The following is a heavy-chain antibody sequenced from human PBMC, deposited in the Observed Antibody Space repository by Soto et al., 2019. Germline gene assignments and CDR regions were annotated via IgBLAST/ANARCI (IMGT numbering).Heavy chain of an antibody. CDR2: ISSYGGNI. Sequence: EVQLVESGGGLVQPGDSLRLSCAASGFTIAAYGFHWVRQAPGKALEYISAISSYGGNIYYANSVKGRFIISRDNSKNTLYLQMGSQRAEDMGVYYCARDVGSGNYYKAVYYYYYMDVWGKGTTVTVSS. D-gene: IGHD3-10*01. CDR3: ARDVGSGNYYKAVYYYYYMDV. CDR1: GFTIAAYG. V-gene: IGHV3-64*01. J-gene: IGHJ6*03.